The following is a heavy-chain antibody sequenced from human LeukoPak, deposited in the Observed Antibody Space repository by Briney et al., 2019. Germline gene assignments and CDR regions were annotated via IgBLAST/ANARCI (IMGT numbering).Heavy chain of an antibody. CDR1: GFTVRSNY. D-gene: IGHD2-21*02. CDR2: IYSGCST. V-gene: IGHV3-53*01. J-gene: IGHJ4*02. Sequence: GGSLRLSCAASGFTVRSNYMCWVRQAPGKGLEWVSVIYSGCSTYYADSVKGRFTISRDNSKNTLYLQMNSLRAEDTAVYYCAKDWDEGDDFFDYWGQGTLVTVSS. CDR3: AKDWDEGDDFFDY.